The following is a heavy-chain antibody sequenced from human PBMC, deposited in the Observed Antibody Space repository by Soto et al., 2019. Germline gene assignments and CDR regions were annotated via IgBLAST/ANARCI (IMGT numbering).Heavy chain of an antibody. Sequence: QVQLVQSGAEVKKPGSSVKVSCKASGGTFSSDAISWVRQAPGQGLEWMGGIIPIFGTANYAQKFQGRVKITEDESMSTAYRELISLSTEETAVYYCARAHTNPHYSDCSLEICCDYRGQGSLVTASS. CDR3: ARAHTNPHYSDCSLEICCDY. J-gene: IGHJ4*02. D-gene: IGHD4-17*01. V-gene: IGHV1-69*01. CDR2: IIPIFGTA. CDR1: GGTFSSDA.